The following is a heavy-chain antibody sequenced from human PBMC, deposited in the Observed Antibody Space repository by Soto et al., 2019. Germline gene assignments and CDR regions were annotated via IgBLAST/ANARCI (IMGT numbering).Heavy chain of an antibody. V-gene: IGHV4-4*02. J-gene: IGHJ4*02. D-gene: IGHD6-19*01. CDR2: IYHSGST. CDR1: GGSISSSNW. Sequence: PSETLSLTCAVSGGSISSSNWWSWVRQPPGKGLEWIGEIYHSGSTNYNPSLKSRVTISVDKSKNQFSLKLSSVTAADTAVYYCARASSGWYPYYFDYWGQGTLVTVSS. CDR3: ARASSGWYPYYFDY.